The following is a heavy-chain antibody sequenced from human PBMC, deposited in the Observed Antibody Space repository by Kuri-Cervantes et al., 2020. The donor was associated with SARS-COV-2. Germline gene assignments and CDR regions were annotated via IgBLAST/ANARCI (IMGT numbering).Heavy chain of an antibody. D-gene: IGHD6-13*01. V-gene: IGHV3-30*01. CDR3: ATDSATAAGIGGFDY. CDR2: ISYDGSNK. J-gene: IGHJ4*02. Sequence: GGSLRLACAASGHTFSIYAMHWVRQAPGKGLEWVAVISYDGSNKYYADSVKGRFTISRDNSKNTLYLQMNSLRAEDTAVYYCATDSATAAGIGGFDYWGQGTLVTVSS. CDR1: GHTFSIYA.